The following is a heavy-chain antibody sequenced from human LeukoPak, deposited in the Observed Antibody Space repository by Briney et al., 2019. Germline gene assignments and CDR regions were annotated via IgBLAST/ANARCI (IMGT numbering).Heavy chain of an antibody. Sequence: ASVKVSCKASGYTFTGYYMHWVRQAPGQGLEWMGWINPNSGGTNYAQKFQGRVTMTRDTSISTAYIELSRLRSDDTAVYYCARDISRVGATPSWYWGQGTLVTVSS. V-gene: IGHV1-2*02. J-gene: IGHJ4*02. D-gene: IGHD1-26*01. CDR2: INPNSGGT. CDR3: ARDISRVGATPSWY. CDR1: GYTFTGYY.